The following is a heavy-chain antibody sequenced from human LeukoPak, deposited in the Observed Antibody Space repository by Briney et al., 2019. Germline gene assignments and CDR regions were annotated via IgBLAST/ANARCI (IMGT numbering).Heavy chain of an antibody. J-gene: IGHJ5*02. CDR1: GGSLSSSSYY. CDR3: ARGYESNWNYEGNWFDP. D-gene: IGHD1-7*01. CDR2: IYYSGRT. Sequence: PSETLSLTCTVSGGSLSSSSYYWGWIRQPPGKGLEWIGSIYYSGRTYYNPSLKSRVTISVDTSKNQFSLKLSSVTAADTAVYYCARGYESNWNYEGNWFDPWGQGTLVTVSS. V-gene: IGHV4-39*07.